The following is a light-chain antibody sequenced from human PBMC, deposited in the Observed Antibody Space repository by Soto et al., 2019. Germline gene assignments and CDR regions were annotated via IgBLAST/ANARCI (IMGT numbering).Light chain of an antibody. CDR1: SSDVGGYNY. CDR3: SSYTGSSTLSV. J-gene: IGLJ1*01. Sequence: QSALTQPASVSGSPGQSITISCTGTSSDVGGYNYVSWYQQHPGKAPKLMIYEVSNRPSGVSNRFSVSKSGNSASLTISGLQAQDEADYYCSSYTGSSTLSVFGIGTKVTVL. V-gene: IGLV2-14*01. CDR2: EVS.